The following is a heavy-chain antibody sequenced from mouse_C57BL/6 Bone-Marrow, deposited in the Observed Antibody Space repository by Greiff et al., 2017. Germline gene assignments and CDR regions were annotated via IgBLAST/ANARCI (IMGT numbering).Heavy chain of an antibody. CDR3: ATLTVVDYFDY. J-gene: IGHJ2*01. D-gene: IGHD1-1*01. CDR2: ILPGSGST. V-gene: IGHV1-9*01. CDR1: GYTFTGYW. Sequence: QVQLQQSGAELMKPGASVKLSCKATGYTFTGYWIEWVKQRPGHGLEWIGEILPGSGSTNYNEKFKGKATFTADTSSNTAYMQLSSLTTDDSASYCCATLTVVDYFDYWGQGTTLTVSS.